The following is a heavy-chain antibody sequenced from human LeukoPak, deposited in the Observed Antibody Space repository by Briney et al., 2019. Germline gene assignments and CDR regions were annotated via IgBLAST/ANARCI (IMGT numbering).Heavy chain of an antibody. J-gene: IGHJ4*02. CDR3: AREHDY. CDR2: IYSGGST. V-gene: IGHV3-53*01. CDR1: GFTFSSYA. Sequence: PGGSLRLSCAASGFTFSSYAMSWVRQAPGKGLEWVSVIYSGGSTYYADSVKGRFTISRDNSKNTLYLQMNSLRAEDTAVYYCAREHDYWGQGTLVTVSS.